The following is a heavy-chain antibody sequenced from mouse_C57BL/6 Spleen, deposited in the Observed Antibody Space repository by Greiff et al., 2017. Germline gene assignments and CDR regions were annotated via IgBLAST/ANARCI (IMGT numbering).Heavy chain of an antibody. D-gene: IGHD1-1*01. Sequence: VQLQQPGAELVRPGASVTLSCKASGYTFTDYEMHWVKQTPVHGLEWIGDIDPETGGTTYNQKFKGKATLTVDKSSSTAYMELRSLTSADSAVDYCSKYCGSSGFAYWGQGTLVTVSA. CDR1: GYTFTDYE. V-gene: IGHV1-15*01. CDR2: IDPETGGT. CDR3: SKYCGSSGFAY. J-gene: IGHJ3*01.